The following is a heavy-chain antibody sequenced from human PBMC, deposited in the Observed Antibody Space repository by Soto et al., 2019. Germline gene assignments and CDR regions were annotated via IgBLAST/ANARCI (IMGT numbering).Heavy chain of an antibody. Sequence: QITLKESGPTLVKPTQTLTLTCTFSGFSLSTSGVGVGWIRQPPGKTLEWLALIYWDDDKRYSPSLKSRLTITKYTSKNPVVLTIANMDPVDTATYYCAHARYSGYDRGFDPWGQGTLVTVSS. CDR2: IYWDDDK. V-gene: IGHV2-5*02. D-gene: IGHD5-12*01. CDR3: AHARYSGYDRGFDP. CDR1: GFSLSTSGVG. J-gene: IGHJ5*02.